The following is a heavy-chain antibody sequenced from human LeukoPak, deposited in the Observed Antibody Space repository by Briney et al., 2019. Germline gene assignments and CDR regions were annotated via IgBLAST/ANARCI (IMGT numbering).Heavy chain of an antibody. D-gene: IGHD5-12*01. Sequence: PGGSLRLSCAASGFTVSSYEMNWVRQAPGKGLEWVSYTSSSGSVKFYADSVKGRFTISRDNAKNSLHLQMNSLRDEDTAVYYCARDWLRLGYWGQGTLVTVSS. CDR2: TSSSGSVK. V-gene: IGHV3-48*03. J-gene: IGHJ4*02. CDR1: GFTVSSYE. CDR3: ARDWLRLGY.